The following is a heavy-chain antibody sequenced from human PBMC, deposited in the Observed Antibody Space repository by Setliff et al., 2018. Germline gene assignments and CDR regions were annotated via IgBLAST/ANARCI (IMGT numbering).Heavy chain of an antibody. J-gene: IGHJ5*02. CDR3: ARGKSVTASNWFDP. V-gene: IGHV4-61*02. CDR1: GGSISSGSYY. Sequence: SETLSLTCTVSGGSISSGSYYWSWIRQPAGKGLEWIGRIYTSGSTNYNPSLKSRVTISVDTSKNQFSLKLSSVAAADTAVYYCARGKSVTASNWFDPWGQGTLVTVSS. D-gene: IGHD5-18*01. CDR2: IYTSGST.